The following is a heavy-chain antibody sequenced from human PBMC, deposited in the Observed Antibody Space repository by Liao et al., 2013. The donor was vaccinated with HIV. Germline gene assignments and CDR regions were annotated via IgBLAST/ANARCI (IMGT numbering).Heavy chain of an antibody. CDR1: GGSFSRYY. CDR3: ARGSRLRLGLVDY. D-gene: IGHD3-16*01. J-gene: IGHJ4*02. V-gene: IGHV4-34*01. Sequence: QVQLQQWGAGLLRPSETLSLTCAVYGGSFSRYYWSWIRQPPGKGLEWIGEINHSGSTNYNPSLKSRVTISLDTSKNQFSLKLTSVTAADTAVYYCARGSRLRLGLVDYWGQGTLVTVSS. CDR2: INHSGST.